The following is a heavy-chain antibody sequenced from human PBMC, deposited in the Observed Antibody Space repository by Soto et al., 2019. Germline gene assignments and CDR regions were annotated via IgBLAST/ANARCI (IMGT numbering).Heavy chain of an antibody. D-gene: IGHD2-15*01. CDR3: VTASCAVFRRVLSTGEYFFDH. CDR1: SLTFDDHA. Sequence: GGSPSLSCTASSLTFDDHAMHWVRQGPVSGLGCGWGITWNSGKIAYADSVKGRFTIARDGDNNSLYLYRNSLQPKDSALHFGVTASCAVFRRVLSTGEYFFDHWGHGTMVSVCS. V-gene: IGHV3-9*01. J-gene: IGHJ4*01. CDR2: ITWNSGKI.